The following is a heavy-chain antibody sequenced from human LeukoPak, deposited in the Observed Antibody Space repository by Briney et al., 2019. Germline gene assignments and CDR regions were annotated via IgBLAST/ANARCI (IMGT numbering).Heavy chain of an antibody. V-gene: IGHV3-7*01. CDR3: ARDGPRVPTIFGTFDR. CDR1: GFPFSSHW. D-gene: IGHD3-3*01. Sequence: GGSLRLSCAASGFPFSSHWLSWFRQSPGKGLEWVAHINQDGSEKSYVDSVKGRFTISRDNARNSQWLQMNSLRAEDTAVYYCARDGPRVPTIFGTFDRWGQGTLVTVSS. J-gene: IGHJ5*02. CDR2: INQDGSEK.